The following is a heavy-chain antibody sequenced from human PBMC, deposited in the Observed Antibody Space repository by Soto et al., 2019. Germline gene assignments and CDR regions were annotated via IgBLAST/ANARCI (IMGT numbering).Heavy chain of an antibody. CDR2: ITNNGGST. V-gene: IGHV3-64D*06. CDR1: GFTFSSYA. D-gene: IGHD2-15*01. CDR3: VKARCSGVSCYSLGRLDD. Sequence: EVQLVESGGGLVQPGGSLRLSCSASGFTFSSYAMHWVRQAPGKGLEYVSAITNNGGSTYYADSVKGRFTISRDNSKNPLYLQMSSLRHDDTVFYYCVKARCSGVSCYSLGRLDDWGQGTLVTVSS. J-gene: IGHJ4*02.